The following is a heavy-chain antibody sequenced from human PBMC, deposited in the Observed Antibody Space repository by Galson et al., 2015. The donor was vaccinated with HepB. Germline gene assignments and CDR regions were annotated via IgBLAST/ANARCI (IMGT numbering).Heavy chain of an antibody. CDR2: IYYSGST. CDR3: ASAPQGSGWYFPGD. D-gene: IGHD6-19*01. Sequence: ETLSLTCTVSGGSISSYYWSWIRQPPGKGLEWIGYIYYSGSTNYNPSLKSRVTISVDTSKNQFSLKLSSVTAADTAVYYCASAPQGSGWYFPGDWGQGTLVTVSS. CDR1: GGSISSYY. V-gene: IGHV4-59*01. J-gene: IGHJ4*02.